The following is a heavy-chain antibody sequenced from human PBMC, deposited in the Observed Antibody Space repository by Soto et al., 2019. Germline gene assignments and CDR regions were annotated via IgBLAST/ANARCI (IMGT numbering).Heavy chain of an antibody. CDR3: ARQGLDVFNWGES. CDR2: VYYTGRT. CDR1: VGSLGDSNSY. V-gene: IGHV4-39*01. Sequence: QAQLQESGPGLVKPSETLSLTCSVSVGSLGDSNSYWGWIRQPPGKGLEWIGSVYYTGRTYDNQSLRSRVTISVDTSKSQFALRLTSVTAADTVVYYCARQGLDVFNWGESWGQGPRVSVSS. D-gene: IGHD3-16*01. J-gene: IGHJ1*01.